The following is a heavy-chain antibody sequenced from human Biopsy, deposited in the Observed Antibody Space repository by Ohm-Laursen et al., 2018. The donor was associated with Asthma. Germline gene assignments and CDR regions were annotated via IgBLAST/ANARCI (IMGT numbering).Heavy chain of an antibody. Sequence: ASVKVSCKASGYTFTSYGISWVRQAPGQGLEWMGGLIPVLGTADYAPMFEGRVTITADESTSTAYLELTSLRFEDTAVYYCARGGPRDGYNPTQFLDFWGPGTLVTVSS. J-gene: IGHJ4*02. CDR2: LIPVLGTA. D-gene: IGHD5-24*01. CDR1: GYTFTSYG. V-gene: IGHV1-69*13. CDR3: ARGGPRDGYNPTQFLDF.